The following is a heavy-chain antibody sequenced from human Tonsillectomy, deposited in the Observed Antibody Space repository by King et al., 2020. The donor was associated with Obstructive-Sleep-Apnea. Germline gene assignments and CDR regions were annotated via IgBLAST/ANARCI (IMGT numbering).Heavy chain of an antibody. CDR2: ISWNSASI. CDR1: GFTFDDYA. CDR3: VKDRGGYFSGGRCYSYYYDMDV. Sequence: VQLVESGGGLVQPGRSLRLSCAASGFTFDDYAMHWVRQAPGKGLEWVSGISWNSASIGYADSVKGRFTISRDNAKNSLYLQMNSLRAEDTALYYCVKDRGGYFSGGRCYSYYYDMDVWGQGTTVTVSS. J-gene: IGHJ6*02. D-gene: IGHD2-15*01. V-gene: IGHV3-9*01.